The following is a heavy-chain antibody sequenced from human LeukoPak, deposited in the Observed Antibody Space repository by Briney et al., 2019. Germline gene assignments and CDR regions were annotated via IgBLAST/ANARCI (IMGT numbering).Heavy chain of an antibody. J-gene: IGHJ3*02. Sequence: PSETLSLTCTVSGASIRSHYWSWIRQPPGKGLEWIGYMYYSGNSNYNPALKSRVTISVDTSKNQFSLKLSSVTAADTAVYYCAGRDYDFWSGYVDAFDIWGQGTMVTVSS. CDR2: MYYSGNS. CDR1: GASIRSHY. D-gene: IGHD3-3*01. CDR3: AGRDYDFWSGYVDAFDI. V-gene: IGHV4-59*11.